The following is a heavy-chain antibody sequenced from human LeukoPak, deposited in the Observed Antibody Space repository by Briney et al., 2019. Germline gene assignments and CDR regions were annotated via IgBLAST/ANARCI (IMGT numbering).Heavy chain of an antibody. V-gene: IGHV4-34*01. Sequence: SETLSLTCAFYGGSFSGYFWNWIRQPPGKGLEWIGEINHSGSTNYNPSLKSRVTISLDMSKNQFSLKLNPVTAADTAVYYCAKGAGPPWFDPWGQGTLVTVSS. CDR1: GGSFSGYF. CDR2: INHSGST. J-gene: IGHJ5*02. D-gene: IGHD6-19*01. CDR3: AKGAGPPWFDP.